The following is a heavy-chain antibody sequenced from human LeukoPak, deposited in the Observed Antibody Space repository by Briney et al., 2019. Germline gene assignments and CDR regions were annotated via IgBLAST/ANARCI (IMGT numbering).Heavy chain of an antibody. D-gene: IGHD6-13*01. CDR1: GFTFSSYA. CDR2: IGAGGTFT. CDR3: AKTHSSSWHPLDF. Sequence: PSGGSLRLSCTASGFTFSSYAMNWVRQAPGKGLEWVSGIGAGGTFTYYADSVKGRFTISRDNSNNTLYLQMNNLRAEDTAVYYCAKTHSSSWHPLDFWGQGTLVTASS. J-gene: IGHJ4*02. V-gene: IGHV3-23*01.